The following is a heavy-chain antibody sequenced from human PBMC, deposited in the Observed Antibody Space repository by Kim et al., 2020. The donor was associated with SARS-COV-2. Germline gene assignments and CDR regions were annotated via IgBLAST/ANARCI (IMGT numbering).Heavy chain of an antibody. D-gene: IGHD2-2*01. CDR3: ARVVPAASGYYYGMDV. V-gene: IGHV6-1*01. J-gene: IGHJ6*02. Sequence: SAKSRITINPDTSKSQLSLQMNSVTPEDTAVYYCARVVPAASGYYYGMDVWGQGTTVTVSS.